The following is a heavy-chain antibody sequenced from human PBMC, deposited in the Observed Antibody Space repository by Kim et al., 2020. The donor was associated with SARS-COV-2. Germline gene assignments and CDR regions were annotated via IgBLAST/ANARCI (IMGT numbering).Heavy chain of an antibody. V-gene: IGHV3-48*03. CDR3: ARLEPVSGYYVVAGYYYYYYMDV. J-gene: IGHJ6*03. CDR2: ISSSGSTI. D-gene: IGHD3-3*01. CDR1: GFTFSSYE. Sequence: GGSLRLSCAASGFTFSSYEMNWVRQAPGKGLEWVSYISSSGSTIYYADSVKGRFTISRDNAKNSLYLQMNSLRAEDTAVYYCARLEPVSGYYVVAGYYYYYYMDVWGKGTTVTVSS.